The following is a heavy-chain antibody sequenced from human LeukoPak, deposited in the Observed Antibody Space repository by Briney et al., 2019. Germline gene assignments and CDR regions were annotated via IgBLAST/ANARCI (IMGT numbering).Heavy chain of an antibody. CDR3: AKGPPHWGDSSSWGGN. J-gene: IGHJ4*02. Sequence: PGGSLRLSCAASGFTFSNYGMTWVRQAPGKGLEWVSAISGSGGSTYYADSVKGRFTISRDNSKNTLYLQMNSLRAEDTAVYYCAKGPPHWGDSSSWGGNWGQGTLVTVSS. CDR2: ISGSGGST. CDR1: GFTFSNYG. V-gene: IGHV3-23*01. D-gene: IGHD6-13*01.